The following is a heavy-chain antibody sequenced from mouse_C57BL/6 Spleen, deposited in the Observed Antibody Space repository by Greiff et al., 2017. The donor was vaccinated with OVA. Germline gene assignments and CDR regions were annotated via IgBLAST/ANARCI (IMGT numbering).Heavy chain of an antibody. CDR3: ARADYGSSYGY. V-gene: IGHV1-81*01. CDR1: GYTFTSSG. Sequence: QVQLKESGAELARPGASVKLSCKASGYTFTSSGITWVTQSPGPGLAWIAHISPPSGNTYYTDTFTGQATLTPANSSSTAYMELRRLTSEESAVDCCARADYGSSYGYWSQGTTLTVSA. CDR2: ISPPSGNT. D-gene: IGHD1-1*01. J-gene: IGHJ2*01.